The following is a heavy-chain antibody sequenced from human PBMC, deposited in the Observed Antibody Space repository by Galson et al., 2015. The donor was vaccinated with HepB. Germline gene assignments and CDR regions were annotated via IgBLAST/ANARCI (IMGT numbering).Heavy chain of an antibody. J-gene: IGHJ6*02. Sequence: SLRLSCAASGFTFSSYGMHWVRQAPGKGLEWVAVISYDGSNKYYADSVKGRFTISRDNSKNTLYLQMNSLRAEDTAVYYCAKDQGSYSSGPKGFYYYVMDVWGQGTTVTVSS. CDR1: GFTFSSYG. CDR3: AKDQGSYSSGPKGFYYYVMDV. CDR2: ISYDGSNK. V-gene: IGHV3-30*18. D-gene: IGHD6-19*01.